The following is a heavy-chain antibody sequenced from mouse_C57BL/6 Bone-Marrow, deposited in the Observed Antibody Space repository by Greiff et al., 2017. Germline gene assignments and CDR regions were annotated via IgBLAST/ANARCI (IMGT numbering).Heavy chain of an antibody. V-gene: IGHV1-74*01. Sequence: QVQLKQPGAELVKPGASVKVSCKASGYTFTSYWMHWVKQRPGQGLEWIGRIHPSDSDTNYNQKFKGKATLTVDKSSSTAYMQLSSLTSEDSAVYYCATPYSKRGWFAYWGQGTLVTLSA. CDR3: ATPYSKRGWFAY. J-gene: IGHJ3*01. CDR1: GYTFTSYW. D-gene: IGHD2-5*01. CDR2: IHPSDSDT.